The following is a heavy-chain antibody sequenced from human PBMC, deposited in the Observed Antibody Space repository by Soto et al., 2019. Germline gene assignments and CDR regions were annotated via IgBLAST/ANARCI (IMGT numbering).Heavy chain of an antibody. J-gene: IGHJ4*02. CDR2: VHYSGST. CDR3: ARQHYYDSSGYYTWN. D-gene: IGHD3-22*01. Sequence: QLQLQESGPGLVKPSETLSLTCSVSGGSIRNNIYYWGWIRQPPGKGLEWIATVHYSGSTYYTPYLKSRVTISADTSNNQFSLRLTSVTAADTAVYSCARQHYYDSSGYYTWNWGQGTLVTVSS. V-gene: IGHV4-39*01. CDR1: GGSIRNNIYY.